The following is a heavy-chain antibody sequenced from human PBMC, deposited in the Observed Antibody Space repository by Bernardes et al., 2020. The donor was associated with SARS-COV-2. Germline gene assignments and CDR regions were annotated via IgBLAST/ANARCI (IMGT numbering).Heavy chain of an antibody. CDR1: GYTFIGHY. CDR2: INTISGRT. Sequence: ASVKVSCMASGYTFIGHYIHWVRQAPGQGLEWMGWINTISGRTNYAQKFQGWVTMTRDTSISTASLELSRLRSHDTAVYYCAREDSSSWNAFDYWGQGTLVTVPS. V-gene: IGHV1-2*04. D-gene: IGHD6-13*01. J-gene: IGHJ4*02. CDR3: AREDSSSWNAFDY.